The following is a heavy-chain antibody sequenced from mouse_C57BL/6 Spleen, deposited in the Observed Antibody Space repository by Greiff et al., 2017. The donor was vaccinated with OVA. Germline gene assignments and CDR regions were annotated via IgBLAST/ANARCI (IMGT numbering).Heavy chain of an antibody. CDR1: GYTFTSYW. J-gene: IGHJ2*01. Sequence: QVQLQQPGAELVMPGASVKLSCKASGYTFTSYWMHWVKQRPGQGLEWIGEIDPSDSYTNYNQKFKGKSTLTVDKSSSTAYMQLSSLTSEDSAVYYCAKGGGYYYGSSYVDYWGQGTTLTVSS. D-gene: IGHD1-1*01. CDR3: AKGGGYYYGSSYVDY. V-gene: IGHV1-69*01. CDR2: IDPSDSYT.